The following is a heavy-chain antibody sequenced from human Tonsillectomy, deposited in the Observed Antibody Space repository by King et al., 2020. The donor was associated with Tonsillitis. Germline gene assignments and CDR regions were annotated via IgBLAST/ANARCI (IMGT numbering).Heavy chain of an antibody. D-gene: IGHD6-19*01. J-gene: IGHJ3*02. CDR1: GYRFTNYW. V-gene: IGHV5-51*01. Sequence: VQLVQSGAEVKKPGESLKISCKGSGYRFTNYWIGWVRQMPGKGLEWMGMIYPGDPDTIYSPSFQGQVTISCDKSIRTAYLQWSSRKASDTAMYFCASKLREGQWRTRDAFHMGGQGTMVTVSS. CDR2: IYPGDPDT. CDR3: ASKLREGQWRTRDAFHM.